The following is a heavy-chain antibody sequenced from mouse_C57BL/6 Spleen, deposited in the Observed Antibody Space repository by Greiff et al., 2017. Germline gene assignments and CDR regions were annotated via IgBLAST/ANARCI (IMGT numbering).Heavy chain of an antibody. D-gene: IGHD2-12*01. CDR3: ASSFLLRRSFDY. Sequence: QVQLQQPGAELVMPGASVKLSCKASGYTFTSYWMHWVKQRPGQGLEWIGEIDPSVSYPNYNQKFKGKSTLTVDKSSSTAYMQLSSLTSEDSAVYYCASSFLLRRSFDYWGQGTTLTVSS. V-gene: IGHV1-69*01. CDR2: IDPSVSYP. J-gene: IGHJ2*01. CDR1: GYTFTSYW.